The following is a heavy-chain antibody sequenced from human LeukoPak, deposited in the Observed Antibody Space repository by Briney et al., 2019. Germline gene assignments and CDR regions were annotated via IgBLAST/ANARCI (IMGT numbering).Heavy chain of an antibody. Sequence: QAGGSLRLSCAASGFTFSGSAMHWVRQAPGKGLEWVAVISYDGSNKYYADSVKGRFTISRDNSKNTLYLQMNSLRAEDTAVYYCAKVDRSGYYYYFDYWGQGTLVTVSS. CDR3: AKVDRSGYYYYFDY. V-gene: IGHV3-30*04. D-gene: IGHD3-22*01. CDR2: ISYDGSNK. CDR1: GFTFSGSA. J-gene: IGHJ4*02.